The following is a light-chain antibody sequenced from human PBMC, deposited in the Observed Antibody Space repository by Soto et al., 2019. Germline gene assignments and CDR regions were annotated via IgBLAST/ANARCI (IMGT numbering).Light chain of an antibody. V-gene: IGKV3-11*01. CDR3: QQRSNWPLT. J-gene: IGKJ4*01. Sequence: DIVLTQSPAPLSLSPGERATLSCKASQSISSYVAWYKQRPGQAPRLLIYDASNRATGIPARFIGSWSGTDCTLTISSLEPEDVAVYYCQQRSNWPLTFVGGTKVDIK. CDR1: QSISSY. CDR2: DAS.